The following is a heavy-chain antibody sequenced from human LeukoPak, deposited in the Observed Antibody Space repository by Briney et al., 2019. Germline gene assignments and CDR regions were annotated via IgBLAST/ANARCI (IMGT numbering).Heavy chain of an antibody. D-gene: IGHD4-23*01. CDR3: ARSDDYGGIFDY. CDR2: IYYSGST. Sequence: WIGYIYYSGSTNYNPSLKSRVTISVDTSKNQLSLKLSSVTAADTAVYYCARSDDYGGIFDYWGQGTLVTVSS. V-gene: IGHV4-59*01. J-gene: IGHJ4*02.